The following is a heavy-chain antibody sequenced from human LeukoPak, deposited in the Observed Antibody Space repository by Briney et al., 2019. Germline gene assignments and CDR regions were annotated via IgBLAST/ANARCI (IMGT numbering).Heavy chain of an antibody. CDR3: ARKGGYEFDY. CDR2: IYYRGST. V-gene: IGHV4-39*01. Sequence: SETLSLTCTVSGGSISSSSYYWGWIRQPPGKGLEWIGSIYYRGSTYYNPSLKSRVTISVDTSKNQFSLKLSSVTAADTAVYYCARKGGYEFDYWGQGTLVTVSS. CDR1: GGSISSSSYY. J-gene: IGHJ4*02. D-gene: IGHD5-12*01.